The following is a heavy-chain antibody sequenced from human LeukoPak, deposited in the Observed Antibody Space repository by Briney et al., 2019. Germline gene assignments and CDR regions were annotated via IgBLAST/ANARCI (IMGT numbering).Heavy chain of an antibody. CDR1: GYTFTDYY. J-gene: IGHJ3*01. Sequence: ASVKVSCKASGYTFTDYYMHWVRQAPGQGLEWVGWINPTSGGTNYARKFQDRVTMTRDTSNNTSYMELSRLTSDDTAVYYCAREFRTTTWSYDAFDLWGQGTMVTVSS. V-gene: IGHV1-2*02. CDR2: INPTSGGT. D-gene: IGHD1/OR15-1a*01. CDR3: AREFRTTTWSYDAFDL.